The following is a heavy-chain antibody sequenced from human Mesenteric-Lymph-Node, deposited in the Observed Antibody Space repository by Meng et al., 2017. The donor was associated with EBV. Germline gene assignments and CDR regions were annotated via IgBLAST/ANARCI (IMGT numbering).Heavy chain of an antibody. CDR3: ARERDYGGNFYYFDY. J-gene: IGHJ4*02. Sequence: QVQLVQSGAEVKKPGASVKVSCKASGYTFTSYAMHWVRQAPGQRLEWMGWINAGNGNTKYSQKFQGRVTITRDTSASTAYMELSSLKSDDTAVYYCARERDYGGNFYYFDYWGQGTLVTVSS. CDR1: GYTFTSYA. D-gene: IGHD4-23*01. CDR2: INAGNGNT. V-gene: IGHV1-3*01.